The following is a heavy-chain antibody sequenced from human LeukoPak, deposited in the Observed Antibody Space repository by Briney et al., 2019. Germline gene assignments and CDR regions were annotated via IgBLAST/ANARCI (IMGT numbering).Heavy chain of an antibody. CDR1: RFTFSSYW. CDR2: INQDGSGE. J-gene: IGHJ4*02. Sequence: PGGSLRLSCAASRFTFSSYWMSWVRQAPGKRLEWVANINQDGSGEYYVDSVKGRFTISRDNAKNSLYLHMNSLRAEDTAVYYCARAGPYQLPPRPVDYWGQGTLVTVSS. CDR3: ARAGPYQLPPRPVDY. V-gene: IGHV3-7*01. D-gene: IGHD2-2*01.